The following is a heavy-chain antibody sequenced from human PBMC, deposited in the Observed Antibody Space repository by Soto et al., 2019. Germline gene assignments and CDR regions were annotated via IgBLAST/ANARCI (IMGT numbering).Heavy chain of an antibody. J-gene: IGHJ4*02. D-gene: IGHD3-22*01. CDR2: IIPIFGTS. Sequence: ASVNVSCKASGGTFSSYAISWVRQAPGQGLEWMGGIIPIFGTSNYAQKFQGRVTITADESTSTAYMELSSLRSEDTAVYYCAINPRSSKIVVVPSDSWGQGTLVTVSS. V-gene: IGHV1-69*13. CDR1: GGTFSSYA. CDR3: AINPRSSKIVVVPSDS.